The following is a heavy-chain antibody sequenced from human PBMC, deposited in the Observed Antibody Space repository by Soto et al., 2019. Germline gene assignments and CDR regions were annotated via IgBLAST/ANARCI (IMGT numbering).Heavy chain of an antibody. CDR3: VMVDNYVTPTPQDV. D-gene: IGHD3-16*01. J-gene: IGHJ6*02. Sequence: ASVKVSCKASGYTFTGFHIHWVRQAPGQGLEWMGWISPYTGNTHSATKIQGRLTMTTDTSTSTAYMDLGSLTSDDTAVYYCVMVDNYVTPTPQDVWGQGTTVTVSS. CDR2: ISPYTGNT. CDR1: GYTFTGFH. V-gene: IGHV1-18*04.